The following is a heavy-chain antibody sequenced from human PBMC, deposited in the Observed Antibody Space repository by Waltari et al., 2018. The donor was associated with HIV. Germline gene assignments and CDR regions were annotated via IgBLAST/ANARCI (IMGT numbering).Heavy chain of an antibody. Sequence: RPSETLSLTCAVYGGSFSGYYWSWIRQAPGKGLEWIGEINHSGSSNCNPSLKSRVTISVDTSKNQFSLRVRSVTAADTAVYYCARDSVPSFDYGDYYYYGMDVWSRGTTVTVSS. J-gene: IGHJ6*01. CDR1: GGSFSGYY. CDR3: ARDSVPSFDYGDYYYYGMDV. V-gene: IGHV4-34*01. CDR2: INHSGSS. D-gene: IGHD4-17*01.